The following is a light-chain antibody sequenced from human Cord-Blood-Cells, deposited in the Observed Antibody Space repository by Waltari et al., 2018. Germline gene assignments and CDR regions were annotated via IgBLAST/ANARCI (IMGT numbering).Light chain of an antibody. CDR1: RSNIGRNY. V-gene: IGLV1-47*01. Sequence: QSVLTQPPSASGTQGQRVTISCSGSRSNIGRNYVYWYQQPPGTAPKPPIYRNNQRPSGVPDRFSGSKSGTSASLAISGLRSEDEADYYCAAWDDSLSGYVFGTGTKVTVL. CDR2: RNN. J-gene: IGLJ1*01. CDR3: AAWDDSLSGYV.